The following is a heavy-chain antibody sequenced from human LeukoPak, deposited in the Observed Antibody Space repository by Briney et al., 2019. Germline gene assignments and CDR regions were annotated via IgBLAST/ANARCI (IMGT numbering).Heavy chain of an antibody. CDR1: GFTFSSYA. CDR2: ISGSGGST. V-gene: IGHV3-23*01. Sequence: GGSLRLSCAASGFTFSSYAMSWVRQVPGKGLEWVSAISGSGGSTYYADSVKGRFTISRDNSKNTLYLQMNSLRAEDTAVYYCAKDEGNYDILTGYYTYFDYWGQGTLVTVSS. J-gene: IGHJ4*02. D-gene: IGHD3-9*01. CDR3: AKDEGNYDILTGYYTYFDY.